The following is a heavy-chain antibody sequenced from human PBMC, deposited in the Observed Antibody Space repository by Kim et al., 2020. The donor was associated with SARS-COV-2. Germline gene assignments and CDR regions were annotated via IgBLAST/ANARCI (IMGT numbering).Heavy chain of an antibody. D-gene: IGHD1-1*01. V-gene: IGHV1-3*01. Sequence: QKFQGRVTITGDASASTAYMELSSLRSEDTAVYYCARDGTTRNGGYYFDYWGQGALVTVSS. J-gene: IGHJ4*02. CDR3: ARDGTTRNGGYYFDY.